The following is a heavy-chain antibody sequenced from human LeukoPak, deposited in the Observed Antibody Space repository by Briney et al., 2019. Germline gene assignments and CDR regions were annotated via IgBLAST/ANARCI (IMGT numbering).Heavy chain of an antibody. CDR1: GYTFSSYW. CDR2: IYPGDSET. CDR3: ANTYYYDSIGYDDVFDI. D-gene: IGHD3-22*01. Sequence: GESLKISCKGSGYTFSSYWIGWVRQMPGKGLEWMGIIYPGDSETKYSPSFEGQVTISVDKSISTAFLQWSSLKASDAAMYYCANTYYYDSIGYDDVFDIWGQGTMVIVSS. V-gene: IGHV5-51*01. J-gene: IGHJ3*02.